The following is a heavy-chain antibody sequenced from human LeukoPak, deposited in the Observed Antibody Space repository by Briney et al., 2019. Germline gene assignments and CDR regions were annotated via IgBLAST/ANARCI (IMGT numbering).Heavy chain of an antibody. J-gene: IGHJ4*02. D-gene: IGHD6-6*01. Sequence: KPSETLSLTCAVYGGSFSGYYWSWIRQPPGKGLEWIGEINHSGSTNYNPSLKSRVTISVDTSKNQFSLKLSSVTAADTAVYYCARGLAARRRDFDYWGQGTLVTVSS. CDR2: INHSGST. CDR1: GGSFSGYY. CDR3: ARGLAARRRDFDY. V-gene: IGHV4-34*01.